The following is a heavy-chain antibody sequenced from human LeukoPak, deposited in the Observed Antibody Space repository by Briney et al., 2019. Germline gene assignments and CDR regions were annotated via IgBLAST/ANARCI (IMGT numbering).Heavy chain of an antibody. V-gene: IGHV1-2*02. CDR1: GYTFTGYY. CDR3: ARGEGTTAGEWFDP. CDR2: INPNSGGT. J-gene: IGHJ5*02. Sequence: ASVKVSCKASGYTFTGYYMHWVRQAPGQGLEWMGWINPNSGGTNYAQKFQGRVTTTRDTSISTAYMELSRLRSDDTAVYYCARGEGTTAGEWFDPWGQGTLVTVSS. D-gene: IGHD1-1*01.